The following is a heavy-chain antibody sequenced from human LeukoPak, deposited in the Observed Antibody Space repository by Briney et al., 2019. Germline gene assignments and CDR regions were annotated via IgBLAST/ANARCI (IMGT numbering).Heavy chain of an antibody. D-gene: IGHD3-22*01. CDR3: AKHFRPPWDYYDSRQDY. CDR1: GLSVSRSY. CDR2: IYAGGGT. V-gene: IGHV3-53*01. Sequence: GGSLRLSCAASGLSVSRSYMTWVRQAPGKGLEWVSVIYAGGGTDYADSVKGRFTIFRDNSKNTVYLQMNGLRAEDTAVYYCAKHFRPPWDYYDSRQDYWGQGTLVTVSS. J-gene: IGHJ4*02.